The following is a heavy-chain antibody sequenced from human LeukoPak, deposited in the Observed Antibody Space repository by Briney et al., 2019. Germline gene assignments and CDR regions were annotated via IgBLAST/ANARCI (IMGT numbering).Heavy chain of an antibody. D-gene: IGHD1-26*01. CDR3: ARVGATHSAFDV. CDR2: ISASGSGSTK. Sequence: GGSLRLSCAASGYTFRTSEMNWVRQAPGKGLEWVSYISASGSGSTKYYADSVRGRFIISRDNAKNSLYLQMSSLRDEDTAVYYCARVGATHSAFDVWGQGTLVTVSS. V-gene: IGHV3-48*03. CDR1: GYTFRTSE. J-gene: IGHJ4*02.